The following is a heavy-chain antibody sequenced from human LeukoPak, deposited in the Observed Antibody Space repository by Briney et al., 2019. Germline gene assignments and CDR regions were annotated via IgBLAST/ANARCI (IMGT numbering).Heavy chain of an antibody. Sequence: GGSLILSCAASGFTFSSYWMNWARQAPGKGLEWVASINHNGNVNYYVDSVKGRFTISRDNAKNSLYLQMSNLRAEDTAVYFCARGGGLDVWGQGATVTVSS. V-gene: IGHV3-7*03. D-gene: IGHD3-16*01. J-gene: IGHJ6*02. CDR1: GFTFSSYW. CDR2: INHNGNVN. CDR3: ARGGGLDV.